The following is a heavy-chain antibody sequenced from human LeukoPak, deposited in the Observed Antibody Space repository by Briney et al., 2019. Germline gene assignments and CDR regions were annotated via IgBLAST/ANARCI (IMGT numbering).Heavy chain of an antibody. CDR2: ISSSSSTI. CDR1: GFTFSSYS. Sequence: GGSLRLSCAASGFTFSSYSMNWVRQAPGKGLEWVSYISSSSSTIYYADSVKGRFTISRDNSKNTLYLQMNSLRAEDTAVYYCAKDGAAGTVDHPGYWGQGTLVTVSS. D-gene: IGHD6-13*01. CDR3: AKDGAAGTVDHPGY. V-gene: IGHV3-48*01. J-gene: IGHJ4*02.